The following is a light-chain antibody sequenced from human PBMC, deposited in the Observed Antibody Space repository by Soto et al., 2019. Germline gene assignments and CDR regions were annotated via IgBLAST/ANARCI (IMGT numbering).Light chain of an antibody. CDR3: AAWADSLNGVV. CDR1: SSNIGNNA. V-gene: IGLV1-36*01. CDR2: YDD. J-gene: IGLJ2*01. Sequence: QSVLTQPPSVSEAPRQRVTISCYGSSSNIGNNAVNWYQQLPGKAPKLLIYYDDLLPSGVSDRFSGSKSGTSASLAISGLQSEDEADYYCAAWADSLNGVVFGGGTKLTVL.